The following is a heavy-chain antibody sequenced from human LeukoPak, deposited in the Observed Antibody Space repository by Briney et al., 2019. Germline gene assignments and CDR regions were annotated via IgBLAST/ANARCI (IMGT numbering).Heavy chain of an antibody. CDR1: GGTFSSYA. D-gene: IGHD3-10*01. CDR2: IIPIFGTA. Sequence: SVKVSCKASGGTFSSYAISWVRQAPGQGLEWMGGIIPIFGTANYAQKFQGRVTITADESTSTAYMELSSLRSEDTAAYYCARRGGFGGSSYYFDYWGQGTLVTVSS. V-gene: IGHV1-69*13. J-gene: IGHJ4*02. CDR3: ARRGGFGGSSYYFDY.